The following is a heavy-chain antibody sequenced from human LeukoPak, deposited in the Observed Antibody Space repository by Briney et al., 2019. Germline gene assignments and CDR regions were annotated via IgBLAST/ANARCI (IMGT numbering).Heavy chain of an antibody. Sequence: RASVKVSCKASGYTFTGYYMHWVRQAPGQGLEWIGRIIPILGTANYAQKFQGRVTITADKSTSTAYMELSRLRSEDTALYYCAKDKSLGDQSYYGMDVWGQGTTVTVSS. D-gene: IGHD2-2*01. CDR1: GYTFTGYY. J-gene: IGHJ6*02. V-gene: IGHV1-69*08. CDR3: AKDKSLGDQSYYGMDV. CDR2: IIPILGTA.